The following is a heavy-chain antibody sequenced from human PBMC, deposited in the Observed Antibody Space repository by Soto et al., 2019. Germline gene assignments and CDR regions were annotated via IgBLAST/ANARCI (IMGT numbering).Heavy chain of an antibody. CDR1: GFDFRTYT. Sequence: TGGSLRLSCAASGFDFRTYTMNWVRQAPGRGLEWVSGIYGDGSQAFYADSVRGRFFISRDNSRNTLFLQMDGLRAEDTAVYFCAKDREPDGRWDIDYWGQGTLVTVSS. D-gene: IGHD1-26*01. V-gene: IGHV3-23*03. J-gene: IGHJ4*02. CDR2: IYGDGSQA. CDR3: AKDREPDGRWDIDY.